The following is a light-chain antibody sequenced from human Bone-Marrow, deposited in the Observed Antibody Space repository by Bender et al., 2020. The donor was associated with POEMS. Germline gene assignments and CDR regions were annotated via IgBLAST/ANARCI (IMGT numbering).Light chain of an antibody. V-gene: IGLV2-8*01. J-gene: IGLJ1*01. Sequence: QSALTQPASVSASPGQSITISCTGTSSDVGGYPHVSWYQHHPGKAPKLIIYEVTKRPSGVPDRFSGSKSGNTASLTVSGLQAEDEADFYCSSYAGSNIWVFGTGTKLTVL. CDR1: SSDVGGYPH. CDR3: SSYAGSNIWV. CDR2: EVT.